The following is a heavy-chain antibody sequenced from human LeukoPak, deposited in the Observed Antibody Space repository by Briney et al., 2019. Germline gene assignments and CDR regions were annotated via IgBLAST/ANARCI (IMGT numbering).Heavy chain of an antibody. CDR3: AKDIWGYCSSTSCYGTNYYYGMDV. CDR2: FSWNSGLM. V-gene: IGHV3-9*01. D-gene: IGHD2-2*01. J-gene: IGHJ6*02. Sequence: PGVCLRLSYAAPGFTVDDYAMVWLRQAQGKGLEGVSGFSWNSGLMGYADSVKGGLTVSRETAETSLYLQMNSRRAEDTSLYYCAKDIWGYCSSTSCYGTNYYYGMDVWGQGTSVTVSS. CDR1: GFTVDDYA.